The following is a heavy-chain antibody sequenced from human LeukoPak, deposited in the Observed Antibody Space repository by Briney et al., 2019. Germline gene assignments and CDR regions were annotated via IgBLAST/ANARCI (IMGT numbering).Heavy chain of an antibody. CDR2: INPHSGAT. Sequence: ASMKVSCRASGYSFKDYYIHWVRQAPGQGLGWMGWINPHSGATKYALRFQGRVTMTRDTSISPVYMELTSLRSDDTAVYYCARGRTMIRGVSWFDPWGQGTLVSVSS. CDR3: ARGRTMIRGVSWFDP. V-gene: IGHV1-2*02. J-gene: IGHJ5*02. D-gene: IGHD3-10*01. CDR1: GYSFKDYY.